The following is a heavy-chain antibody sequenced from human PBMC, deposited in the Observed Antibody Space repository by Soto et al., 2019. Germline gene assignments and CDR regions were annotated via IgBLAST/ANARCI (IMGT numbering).Heavy chain of an antibody. CDR2: IYSNDDE. Sequence: QITLKESGPTLVKPTQTLTLTCTFSGFSLSTSGVGVGWIRQPPGKALEWLALIYSNDDERHSPSLKSRLTITTDTSKNQVVLTMTNMDPVDTATYYCAHRHAAVATFDYWGQGTLVTVSS. V-gene: IGHV2-5*01. CDR3: AHRHAAVATFDY. CDR1: GFSLSTSGVG. D-gene: IGHD6-13*01. J-gene: IGHJ4*02.